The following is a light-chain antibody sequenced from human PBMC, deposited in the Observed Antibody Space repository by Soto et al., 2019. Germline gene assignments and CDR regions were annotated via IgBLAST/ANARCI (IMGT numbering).Light chain of an antibody. CDR3: QQYGSSPLT. Sequence: EIVLTQSPGTLSLSPGERATLSCRASQSVGSYLAWYQQKPGQAPRLLIYDVFTRATGIPDRFRGGGSGIDFTLTSSRLEPEDLAQYYCQQYGSSPLTFGGGTKV. CDR1: QSVGSY. V-gene: IGKV3-20*01. J-gene: IGKJ4*01. CDR2: DVF.